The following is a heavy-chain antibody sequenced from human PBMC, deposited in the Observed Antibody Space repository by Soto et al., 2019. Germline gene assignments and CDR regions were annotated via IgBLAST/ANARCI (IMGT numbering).Heavy chain of an antibody. CDR2: IYSGGRT. V-gene: IGHV3-53*02. CDR3: AREAISSDYFDY. CDR1: GFTVSSNY. J-gene: IGHJ4*02. D-gene: IGHD3-22*01. Sequence: EVQLVETGGGLIQPGGSLRLSCAASGFTVSSNYMSWVRQAPGQGLEWVSFIYSGGRTYYADSVKGRFTISRDNSKNTLYLQMNSLRAEDKAVYYCAREAISSDYFDYWGQGTLVIVSS.